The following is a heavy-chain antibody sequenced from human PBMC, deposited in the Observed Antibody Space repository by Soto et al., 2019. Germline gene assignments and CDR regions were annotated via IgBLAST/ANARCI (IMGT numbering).Heavy chain of an antibody. D-gene: IGHD5-12*01. V-gene: IGHV4-59*08. Sequence: QVQLQESGPGLVKPSETLSLTCTVSGASISTYSWSWIRQPPGKGLEWIGYMFYSGSTKYNPSLKSRVTISVDTSKNQLSMKLSSVTAADTAVYYCARLKSLAATIRGNWFDPWGQGTLVTVSS. CDR3: ARLKSLAATIRGNWFDP. J-gene: IGHJ5*02. CDR1: GASISTYS. CDR2: MFYSGST.